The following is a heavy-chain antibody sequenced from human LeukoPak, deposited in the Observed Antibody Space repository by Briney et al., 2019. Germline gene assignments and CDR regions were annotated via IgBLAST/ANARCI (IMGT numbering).Heavy chain of an antibody. J-gene: IGHJ6*03. CDR1: GLTFRDAW. CDR2: IKNDGTT. CDR3: TRVQCSGGSCYLNYYYYMDV. V-gene: IGHV3-15*01. Sequence: PGGSLRLSCVVSGLTFRDAWLSWVRQAPGKGLEWLGRIKNDGTTDYPAPVKGRFTISRDDSKSIAYLQMNSLKTEDTAVYYCTRVQCSGGSCYLNYYYYMDVWGKGTMVTISS. D-gene: IGHD2-15*01.